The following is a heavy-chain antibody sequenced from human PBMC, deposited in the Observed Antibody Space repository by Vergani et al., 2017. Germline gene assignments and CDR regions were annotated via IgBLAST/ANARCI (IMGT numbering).Heavy chain of an antibody. J-gene: IGHJ6*03. CDR1: GYTFTSYD. CDR2: MNPNSGNT. Sequence: QVQLVESGAEVKKPGASVKVSCKASGYTFTSYDINWVRQATGQGLEWMGWMNPNSGNTGYAQKFQGRVTMTRNTSISTAYMELSSLRSEDTAVYYCARQVXITMIVGPKRTLYCYMDVWGKGTTVTVSS. V-gene: IGHV1-8*01. D-gene: IGHD3-22*01. CDR3: ARQVXITMIVGPKRTLYCYMDV.